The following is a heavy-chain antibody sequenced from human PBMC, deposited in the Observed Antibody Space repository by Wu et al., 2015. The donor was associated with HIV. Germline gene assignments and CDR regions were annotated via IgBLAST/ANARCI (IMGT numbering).Heavy chain of an antibody. J-gene: IGHJ4*02. CDR1: GYTFTRYN. Sequence: QVQLVQSGAEVKKPGASVKVSCKASGYTFTRYNINWVRQAPGQGLEWMGWISPYNGNINYAQKFQGRVTMTTDTSTSTAYMELRSLRSDDTAVYYCAREYDSSGYYPPYFDYWGQGPWSPSPQ. V-gene: IGHV1-18*01. CDR3: AREYDSSGYYPPYFDY. D-gene: IGHD3-22*01. CDR2: ISPYNGNI.